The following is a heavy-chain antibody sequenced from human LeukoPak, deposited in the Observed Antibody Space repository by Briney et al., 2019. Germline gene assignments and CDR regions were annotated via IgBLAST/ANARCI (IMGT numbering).Heavy chain of an antibody. CDR3: ARVSTSGYRDWLDP. J-gene: IGHJ5*02. CDR1: GYTFADYY. V-gene: IGHV1-2*02. CDR2: IYPKSGGT. D-gene: IGHD3-9*01. Sequence: ASVTVSCTASGYTFADYYIHWVRQAPGQGLEWMGWIYPKSGGTNSAQKFQGRVTMTRDASISTAYMELSRLKFDDTAVYYCARVSTSGYRDWLDPWGQGTLVTVSS.